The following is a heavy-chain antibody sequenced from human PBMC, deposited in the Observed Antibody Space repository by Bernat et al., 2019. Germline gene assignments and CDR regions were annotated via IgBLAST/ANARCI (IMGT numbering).Heavy chain of an antibody. CDR2: ISSSSSYT. J-gene: IGHJ4*02. CDR1: GFTFSDYY. V-gene: IGHV3-11*05. Sequence: QVQLVESGGGLVKPGGSLRLSCAASGFTFSDYYMSWIRQAPGKGLEWVSYISSSSSYTNYADSVKGRFTISRDNAKNTLYLQMNSLRAEDTAVYYSARDGDGWYSYDFDYWGQGTLVTVSS. CDR3: ARDGDGWYSYDFDY. D-gene: IGHD6-19*01.